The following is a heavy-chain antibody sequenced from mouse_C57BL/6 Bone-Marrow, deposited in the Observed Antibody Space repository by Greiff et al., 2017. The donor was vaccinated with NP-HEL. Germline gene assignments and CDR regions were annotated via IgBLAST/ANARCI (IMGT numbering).Heavy chain of an antibody. V-gene: IGHV5-12*01. CDR1: GFTFSDYY. D-gene: IGHD2-5*01. CDR3: ARHYSRSGFAY. CDR2: ISNGGGST. J-gene: IGHJ3*01. Sequence: EVQLMESGGGLVQPGGSLKLSCAASGFTFSDYYMYWVRQTPEKRLEWVAYISNGGGSTYYPDTVKGRFTISRDNAKNTLYLQMSRLKSEDTAMYYCARHYSRSGFAYWGQGTLVTVSA.